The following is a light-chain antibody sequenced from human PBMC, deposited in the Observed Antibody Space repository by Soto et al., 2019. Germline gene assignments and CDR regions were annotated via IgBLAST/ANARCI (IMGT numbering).Light chain of an antibody. Sequence: EIVLRKSLATLSLSPGERATLSCRASQSVSSYLAWYQQKPGQAPRLLIYDASNRATGIPARFSGSGSGTDFTLTISSLEPEDFAVYYCQQRSKWPLTFGGGTKVDIK. CDR1: QSVSSY. CDR2: DAS. J-gene: IGKJ4*01. CDR3: QQRSKWPLT. V-gene: IGKV3-11*01.